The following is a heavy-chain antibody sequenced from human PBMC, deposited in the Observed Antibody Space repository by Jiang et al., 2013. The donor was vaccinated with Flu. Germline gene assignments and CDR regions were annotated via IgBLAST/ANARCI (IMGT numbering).Heavy chain of an antibody. CDR3: TVPSFDI. CDR2: ISGSGGVI. Sequence: KSLRLSCAGSTFGLDAHAMHWVRQAPGKGLQWVSGISGSGGVIGYLDSVKGRFIISRDNAKNSMYLQMNSLRPEDTALYYCTVPSFDIWGPGTTVIVS. CDR1: TFGLDAHA. V-gene: IGHV3-9*01. J-gene: IGHJ6*02.